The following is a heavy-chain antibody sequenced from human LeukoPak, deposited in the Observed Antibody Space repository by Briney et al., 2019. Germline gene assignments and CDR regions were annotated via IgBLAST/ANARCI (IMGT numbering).Heavy chain of an antibody. CDR2: IVVGSGDT. V-gene: IGHV1-58*02. D-gene: IGHD5-12*01. CDR1: GFNFITST. Sequence: ASVKVSCKASGFNFITSTMQWVRQARGQRHEWIGWIVVGSGDTNYALKFQDRVSISRDMSTSTAYMELSSLRSEDTAVYYCAAGYSGYEKYYYDMDVWGQGTPVTVSS. J-gene: IGHJ6*02. CDR3: AAGYSGYEKYYYDMDV.